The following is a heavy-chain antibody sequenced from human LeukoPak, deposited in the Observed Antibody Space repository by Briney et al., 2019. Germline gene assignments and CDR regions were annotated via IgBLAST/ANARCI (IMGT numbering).Heavy chain of an antibody. CDR2: IIPIFGTA. V-gene: IGHV1-69*05. CDR1: GGTFSSYA. J-gene: IGHJ3*02. Sequence: SVKVSCKASGGTFSSYAISWVRQAPGQGLEWMGGIIPIFGTANHAQKFQGRVTITTDESTSTAYMELSSLRSEDTAVYYCARDGAHDYGDWDAFDIWGRGTMVTVSS. D-gene: IGHD4-17*01. CDR3: ARDGAHDYGDWDAFDI.